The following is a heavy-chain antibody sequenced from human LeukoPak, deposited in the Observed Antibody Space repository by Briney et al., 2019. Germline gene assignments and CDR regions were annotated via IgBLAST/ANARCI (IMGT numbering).Heavy chain of an antibody. CDR2: ISSSGSTI. V-gene: IGHV3-48*03. J-gene: IGHJ4*02. Sequence: GGSLRLSCAASGFTFSSYEMNWVRQAPGKGLEWVSYISSSGSTIYYADSVKGRFTISRDNAKNSLYLQMNSLRAEDTAVYYRARQIYLGKTIVATTNYFDYWGQGTLVTVSS. D-gene: IGHD5-12*01. CDR3: ARQIYLGKTIVATTNYFDY. CDR1: GFTFSSYE.